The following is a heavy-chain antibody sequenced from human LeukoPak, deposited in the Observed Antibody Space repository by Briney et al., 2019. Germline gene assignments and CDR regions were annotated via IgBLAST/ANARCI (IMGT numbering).Heavy chain of an antibody. V-gene: IGHV3-23*01. D-gene: IGHD6-19*01. CDR2: ISGSGGST. CDR3: AKDQYSSGWYRFDY. CDR1: GFTFSSYA. Sequence: GGSLRLSCAASGFTFSSYAMSWVRQAPGRGLEWVSGISGSGGSTYYADSVKGRFTISRDNSKNTLHLQMNSLRAEDTAVYHCAKDQYSSGWYRFDYWGQGTLVTVSS. J-gene: IGHJ4*02.